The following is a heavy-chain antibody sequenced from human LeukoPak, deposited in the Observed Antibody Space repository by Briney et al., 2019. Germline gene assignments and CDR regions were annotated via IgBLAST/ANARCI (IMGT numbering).Heavy chain of an antibody. J-gene: IGHJ5*02. CDR2: ISSSGSTI. CDR1: GFTFSDYY. V-gene: IGHV3-11*01. D-gene: IGHD1-26*01. Sequence: GGSLRLSCAASGFTFSDYYMSWIRQAPGKGLEWVSYISSSGSTIYYADSVKGRFTISRDNAKNSLYLQMDSLRAEDTAVYYCARREDYNWFDPWGQGTLVTVSS. CDR3: ARREDYNWFDP.